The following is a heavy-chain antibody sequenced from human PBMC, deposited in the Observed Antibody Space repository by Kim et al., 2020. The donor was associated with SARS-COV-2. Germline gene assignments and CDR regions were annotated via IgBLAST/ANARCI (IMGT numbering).Heavy chain of an antibody. Sequence: FQGRVTMTRDTSTSTVYMELSSLRSEDTAVYYCARDRVKIAAAASFWFDPWGQGTLVTVSS. CDR3: ARDRVKIAAAASFWFDP. J-gene: IGHJ5*02. V-gene: IGHV1-46*01. D-gene: IGHD6-13*01.